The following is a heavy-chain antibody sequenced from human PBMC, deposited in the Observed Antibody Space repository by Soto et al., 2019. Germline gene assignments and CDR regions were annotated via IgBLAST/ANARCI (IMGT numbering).Heavy chain of an antibody. CDR2: ISSSSTI. Sequence: GGSLRLSCAASGFTFSSYSMNWVRQAPGKGLEWVSYISSSSTIYYADSVKGRFTISRDNAKNSLYLQMNSLRDEDTAVYYCARDQRPWVPYNWFDPWGQGTLVTVSS. V-gene: IGHV3-48*02. D-gene: IGHD1-1*01. CDR3: ARDQRPWVPYNWFDP. CDR1: GFTFSSYS. J-gene: IGHJ5*02.